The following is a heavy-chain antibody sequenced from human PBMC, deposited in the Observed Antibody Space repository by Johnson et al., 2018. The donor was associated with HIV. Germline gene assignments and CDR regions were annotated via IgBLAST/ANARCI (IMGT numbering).Heavy chain of an antibody. J-gene: IGHJ3*02. V-gene: IGHV3-30-3*01. CDR1: GFTFSSYA. CDR2: ISYDGSNN. Sequence: QVQLVESGGGVVQPGRSLRLSCAASGFTFSSYAMHWVRQAPGKGLEWVAVISYDGSNNYYADSVKGRFTISRDNSKNSLYLQMNSLRAEDTAVYYCAREGPYSSRWGAFDIWGQGTMVTVSS. CDR3: AREGPYSSRWGAFDI. D-gene: IGHD6-13*01.